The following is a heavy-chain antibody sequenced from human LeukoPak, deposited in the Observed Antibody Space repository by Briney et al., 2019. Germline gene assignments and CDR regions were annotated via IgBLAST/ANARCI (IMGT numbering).Heavy chain of an antibody. Sequence: SVTLSCTASGSSFTSYAITWVRHAPGQGLEWVGRIIPMLVIAKYAQKFQGRVTITAHKSTRTAHMELSSLRSEDTAVYYCAREDPSYYYGMDVWGRGTTVTVSS. V-gene: IGHV1-69*04. J-gene: IGHJ6*02. CDR2: IIPMLVIA. CDR3: AREDPSYYYGMDV. CDR1: GSSFTSYA.